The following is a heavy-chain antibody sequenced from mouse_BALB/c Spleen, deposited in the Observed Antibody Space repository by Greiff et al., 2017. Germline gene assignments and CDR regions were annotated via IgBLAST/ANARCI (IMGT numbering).Heavy chain of an antibody. J-gene: IGHJ4*01. Sequence: VQLKQSGAELVRSGASVKLSCTASGFNIKDYYMHWVQQRPEQGLEWIGWIDPENGDTEYAPKFQGKATMTADTSSNTAYLQLSSLTSEDTAVYYCNAPSTDYGSSYYAMDYWGQGTSVTVSS. D-gene: IGHD1-1*01. CDR3: NAPSTDYGSSYYAMDY. CDR2: IDPENGDT. CDR1: GFNIKDYY. V-gene: IGHV14-4*02.